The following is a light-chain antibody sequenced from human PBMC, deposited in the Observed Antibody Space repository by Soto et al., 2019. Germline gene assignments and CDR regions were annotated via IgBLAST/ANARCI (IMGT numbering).Light chain of an antibody. CDR3: HQYYYSSQT. CDR2: GAS. Sequence: EIVMTQSPATLSVSPGERATLSCRASQSVSSNLAWYQQKPGQAPRLLIYGASTRATGIPARFSGSGSGTDFTLTISSLQAEDVAVYYCHQYYYSSQTFGQGTKVDIK. J-gene: IGKJ1*01. V-gene: IGKV3-15*01. CDR1: QSVSSN.